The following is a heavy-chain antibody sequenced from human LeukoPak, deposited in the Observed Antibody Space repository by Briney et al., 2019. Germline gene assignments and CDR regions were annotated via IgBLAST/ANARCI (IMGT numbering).Heavy chain of an antibody. V-gene: IGHV3-74*01. CDR2: INSDGSST. Sequence: PGGSLRLSCAASGFTFSSYWMHWVRQAPGKGLVWVSRINSDGSSTSYADSVKGRFTISRDNAKNSLYLQMNSLRAEDTAVYYCARVRRYCSSTSCYTWDYWGQGTLVTVSS. J-gene: IGHJ4*02. CDR3: ARVRRYCSSTSCYTWDY. CDR1: GFTFSSYW. D-gene: IGHD2-2*02.